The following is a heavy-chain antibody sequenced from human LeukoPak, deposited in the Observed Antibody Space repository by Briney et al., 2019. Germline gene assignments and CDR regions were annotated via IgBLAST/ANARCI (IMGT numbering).Heavy chain of an antibody. V-gene: IGHV4-34*01. J-gene: IGHJ4*02. Sequence: PSETLSLTCGVSGGTFSGYYWSWIRQPPGKGLEWIGEIYHSGKTNYTPTLKSRVTISVDASKREFSLRLNSVTAADAAVYYCARGNNCRFDYWGQETLVTVSS. CDR3: ARGNNCRFDY. CDR2: IYHSGKT. CDR1: GGTFSGYY. D-gene: IGHD5-24*01.